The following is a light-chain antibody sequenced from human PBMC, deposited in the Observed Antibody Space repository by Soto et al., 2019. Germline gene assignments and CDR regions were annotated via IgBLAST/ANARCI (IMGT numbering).Light chain of an antibody. Sequence: IQMTQSPSTMHASVGDRVTITCRASQSISSWLTWYQQKPGKAPKLLIYKASSLESRVASSFRASGSGTDITLTISVLRHDDTATHFCGRYNSFPLTFDQ. J-gene: IGKJ5*01. CDR3: GRYNSFPLT. CDR2: KAS. V-gene: IGKV1-5*03. CDR1: QSISSW.